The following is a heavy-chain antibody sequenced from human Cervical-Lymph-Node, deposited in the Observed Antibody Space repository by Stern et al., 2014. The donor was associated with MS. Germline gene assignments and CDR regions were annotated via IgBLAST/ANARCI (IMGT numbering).Heavy chain of an antibody. V-gene: IGHV4-59*01. J-gene: IGHJ5*02. CDR2: IYQDGST. CDR3: ARVDDCSGGTCFSTSWFDP. D-gene: IGHD2-15*01. CDR1: GGSINNYY. Sequence: QVQLMQSGPGLVKPSETLSLTCTVSGGSINNYYWSWIRQPPGKGLEWIGYIYQDGSTKYNPSLKSRVTISLHTSKKQFSLRLTSVTAADTAVYYCARVDDCSGGTCFSTSWFDPWGQGTLVTVSS.